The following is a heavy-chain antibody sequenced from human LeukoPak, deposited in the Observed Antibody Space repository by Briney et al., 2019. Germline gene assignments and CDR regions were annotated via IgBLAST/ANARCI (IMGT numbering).Heavy chain of an antibody. CDR2: LDWDDDK. Sequence: SGPTLVNPTQPLTLTCTFSGFPLSTSGMCVSWIRQPPGKALEWLALLDWDDDKYYSTSLKTRLTISKDTSKNQVVLTMTNMDPEDTATYYCARIEVVAATRDYYYGMDVWGQGTTVTVSS. J-gene: IGHJ6*02. D-gene: IGHD2-15*01. CDR3: ARIEVVAATRDYYYGMDV. V-gene: IGHV2-70*01. CDR1: GFPLSTSGMC.